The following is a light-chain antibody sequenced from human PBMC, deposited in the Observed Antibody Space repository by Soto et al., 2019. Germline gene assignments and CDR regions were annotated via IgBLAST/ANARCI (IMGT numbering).Light chain of an antibody. V-gene: IGLV1-44*01. CDR1: RSNIGGHA. CDR2: SSD. Sequence: QSALTQAPSASGTPGQTVTISCSGTRSNIGGHAVNWYQQLPGTAPKRLIFSSDQRPSGVPDRFSGSKSGTSASLAISGLQSEDEADYSCAAWDDSLNAVVFGGGTKLTVL. CDR3: AAWDDSLNAVV. J-gene: IGLJ2*01.